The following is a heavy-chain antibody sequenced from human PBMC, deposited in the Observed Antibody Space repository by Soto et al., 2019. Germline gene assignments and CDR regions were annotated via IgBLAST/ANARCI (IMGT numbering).Heavy chain of an antibody. J-gene: IGHJ4*02. CDR3: TGEVASGY. Sequence: QVHLVESGGGVVHPGRSLRLSCAVSGFNVSTYGMHWVRQAPGKGLEWVAVISRDGGTKYYADSVKGRFTISIDNSRNTLFLEMNSLRGADMAVYYCTGEVASGYWGQGTLVTVSS. V-gene: IGHV3-30*03. D-gene: IGHD2-8*02. CDR1: GFNVSTYG. CDR2: ISRDGGTK.